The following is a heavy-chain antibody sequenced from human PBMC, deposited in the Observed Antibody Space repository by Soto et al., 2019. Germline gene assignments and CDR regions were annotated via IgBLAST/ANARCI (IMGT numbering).Heavy chain of an antibody. CDR1: GFTFSSYG. D-gene: IGHD3-9*01. Sequence: QVQLVESGGGVVQPGRSLRLSCAASGFTFSSYGMHWVRQAPGKGLEWVAVISYDGSNKYYADSVKGRFTISRDNSKNTLYLQMNSLRAEDTAVYYCAKGDYDILAGSKPYYYYYGMDVWGQGTTVTVSS. CDR3: AKGDYDILAGSKPYYYYYGMDV. V-gene: IGHV3-30*18. J-gene: IGHJ6*02. CDR2: ISYDGSNK.